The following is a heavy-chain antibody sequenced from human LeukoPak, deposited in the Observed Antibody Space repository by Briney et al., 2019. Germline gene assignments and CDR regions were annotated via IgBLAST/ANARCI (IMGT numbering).Heavy chain of an antibody. D-gene: IGHD6-13*01. CDR1: GGTFSSYA. CDR2: IIPIFGTA. Sequence: SVKVSCKASGGTFSSYAITWVRQAPGQGLEWMGRIIPIFGTANYAQKFQGRVTITTDESTSTAYMELSTLRSDDTAVYYCARERPPGDSSSWFLEGYFDIWGQGTLVTVSS. CDR3: ARERPPGDSSSWFLEGYFDI. V-gene: IGHV1-69*05. J-gene: IGHJ4*02.